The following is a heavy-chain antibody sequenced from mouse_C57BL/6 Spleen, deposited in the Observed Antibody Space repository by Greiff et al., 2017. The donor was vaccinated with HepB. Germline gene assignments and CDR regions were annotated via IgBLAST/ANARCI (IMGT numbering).Heavy chain of an antibody. CDR2: IYPGDGDT. Sequence: QVQLQQPGPELVKPGASVKISCKASGYAFSSSWMNWVKQRPGKGLEWIGRIYPGDGDTNYNGKFKGKATLTADKSSSTAYMQLSSLTSEDSAVYFCARAYAEYYYAMDYWGQGTSVTVSS. J-gene: IGHJ4*01. CDR3: ARAYAEYYYAMDY. CDR1: GYAFSSSW. D-gene: IGHD2-14*01. V-gene: IGHV1-82*01.